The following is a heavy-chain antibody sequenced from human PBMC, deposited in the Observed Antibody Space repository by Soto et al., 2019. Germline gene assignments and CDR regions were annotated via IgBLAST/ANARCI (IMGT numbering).Heavy chain of an antibody. CDR3: ARYQAAGLRFLYY. Sequence: SVKVSCKASGYTFTGYYMHWVRQAPGQGLEWMGWINPNSGGTNYAQKFQGWVTMTRDTSISTAYMELSRLRSDDTAVYYCARYQAAGLRFLYYWGQGTLVTVSS. CDR2: INPNSGGT. V-gene: IGHV1-2*04. J-gene: IGHJ4*02. D-gene: IGHD3-3*01. CDR1: GYTFTGYY.